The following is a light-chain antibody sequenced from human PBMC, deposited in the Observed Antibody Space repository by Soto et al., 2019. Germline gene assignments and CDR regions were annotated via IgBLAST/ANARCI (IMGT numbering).Light chain of an antibody. CDR3: QSYDSSLSAYV. V-gene: IGLV1-40*01. Sequence: QSVLTQPPSVSGAPEPRVTISCTGSISHIGAGYDVHWYQQLPGTAPKLLIFRNNNRPSGVPDRFSGSKSGTSASLAITGLQAEDEADYYCQSYDSSLSAYVFATGTKVTVL. CDR1: ISHIGAGYD. J-gene: IGLJ1*01. CDR2: RNN.